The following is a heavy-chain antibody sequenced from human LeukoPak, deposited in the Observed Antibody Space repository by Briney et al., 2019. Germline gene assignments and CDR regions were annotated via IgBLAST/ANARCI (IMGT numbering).Heavy chain of an antibody. CDR1: GYSISSSYY. V-gene: IGHV4-38-2*02. J-gene: IGHJ4*02. D-gene: IGHD6-19*01. Sequence: PSETLSLTCTVSGYSISSSYYWGWIRQPPGKGLEWIGSIYYSGSTYYNPSLKSRVTISVDTSKNQFSLKLSSVTAADTAVYYCARDLHSSGCPFDYWGQGTLVTVSS. CDR3: ARDLHSSGCPFDY. CDR2: IYYSGST.